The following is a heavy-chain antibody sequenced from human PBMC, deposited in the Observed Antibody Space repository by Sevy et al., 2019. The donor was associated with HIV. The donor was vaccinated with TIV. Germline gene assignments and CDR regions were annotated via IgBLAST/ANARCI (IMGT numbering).Heavy chain of an antibody. CDR3: ARLKSCGGDCYYFDY. D-gene: IGHD2-21*02. CDR2: MSYVGGSE. J-gene: IGHJ4*02. V-gene: IGHV3-30-3*01. CDR1: GFIFRNFA. Sequence: GGSLRLSCAASGFIFRNFAVHWVRQGPGKGLEWVAIMSYVGGSENYADSVKGRLTISRDNSKNTLYLQMNSLRTEDTAVYYCARLKSCGGDCYYFDYWGQGTLVTVSS.